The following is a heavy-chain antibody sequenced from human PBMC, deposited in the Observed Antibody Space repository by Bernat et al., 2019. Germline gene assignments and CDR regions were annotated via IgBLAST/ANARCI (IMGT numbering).Heavy chain of an antibody. J-gene: IGHJ3*02. V-gene: IGHV3-30-3*01. CDR2: IPYDGSDK. D-gene: IGHD1-26*01. CDR3: ARDRRKWAAPDDAFDI. Sequence: QVQLVESGGGVVQPGRSLRLSCAASGFTFSSYSMHWVRQAPGKGLEWVAVIPYDGSDKYCADSVKGRFTISRDNSKSTLYLQMNSLRAEDTAVYSCARDRRKWAAPDDAFDIWDQGTMVTVSS. CDR1: GFTFSSYS.